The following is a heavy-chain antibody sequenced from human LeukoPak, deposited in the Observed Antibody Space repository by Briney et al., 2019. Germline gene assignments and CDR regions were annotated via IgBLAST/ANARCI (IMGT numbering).Heavy chain of an antibody. CDR2: ISSSSSTI. J-gene: IGHJ4*02. CDR1: GFTFSSYS. CDR3: ARDLKAPYSGSLDY. Sequence: GGSLRLSCAASGFTFSSYSMNWVRQAPGKGLEWVSYISSSSSTIYYADSVKGRFTISRDNAKNSLYLQMNSLRAEDTAVYYCARDLKAPYSGSLDYWGQGTLVTVSS. D-gene: IGHD1-26*01. V-gene: IGHV3-48*04.